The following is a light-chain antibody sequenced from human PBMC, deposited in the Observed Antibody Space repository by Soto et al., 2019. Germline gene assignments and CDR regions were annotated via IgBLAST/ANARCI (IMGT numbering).Light chain of an antibody. CDR2: GAS. CDR3: HQYSSAPYT. CDR1: QTIGNIF. J-gene: IGKJ2*01. V-gene: IGKV3-20*01. Sequence: EIVLTQSPGTLSLSPGETATLSCRASQTIGNIFLFWYQQKPGQAPRLLIYGASSRATGIPDRFSGSGSGTDFTLTINRLEPEDFAVYYCHQYSSAPYTFGQGTNREIK.